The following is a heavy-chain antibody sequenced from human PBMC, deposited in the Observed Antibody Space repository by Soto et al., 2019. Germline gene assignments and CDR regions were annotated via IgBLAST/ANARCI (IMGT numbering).Heavy chain of an antibody. CDR3: TGDSSSSPYYYGMDV. D-gene: IGHD6-6*01. CDR2: IYSGGGT. J-gene: IGHJ6*02. V-gene: IGHV3-53*01. Sequence: EVQLVESGGGLIQPGGSLRLSCAASGFTVSSNYMSWVGKAPGKGLGWVSVIYSGGGTYYADSVKGRFTISRDNSKNTLYLQMNSLRAEDTAVYYCTGDSSSSPYYYGMDVWGQGTTVSVSS. CDR1: GFTVSSNY.